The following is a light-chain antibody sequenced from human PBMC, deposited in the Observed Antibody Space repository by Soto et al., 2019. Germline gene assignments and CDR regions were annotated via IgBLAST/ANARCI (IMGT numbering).Light chain of an antibody. CDR3: QQYLNLPPS. V-gene: IGKV1-33*01. CDR1: QDVSTF. CDR2: DAS. J-gene: IGKJ2*01. Sequence: DLPMTQSPSFLSASVGDRVTITCQASQDVSTFLNWYQQKPGKAPKLLIYDASNLETGVPPRFSGSGSGTDFTLTISNLQSEDIATYYCQQYLNLPPSFGQGTKV.